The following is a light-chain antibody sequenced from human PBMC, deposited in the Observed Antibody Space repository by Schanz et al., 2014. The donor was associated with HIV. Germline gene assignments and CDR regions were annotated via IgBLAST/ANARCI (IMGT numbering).Light chain of an antibody. CDR2: QAS. J-gene: IGKJ2*01. V-gene: IGKV1-5*03. CDR3: QQYNSYSPMYT. Sequence: DIQMTQSPSTLSTSVGDTVTITCRASQSINRWLAWYQQKPGKAPNLLIYQASTLETGVPSRFSGSGSGTEFTLTISSLQPDDFATYYCQQYNSYSPMYTFGQGTKLEIK. CDR1: QSINRW.